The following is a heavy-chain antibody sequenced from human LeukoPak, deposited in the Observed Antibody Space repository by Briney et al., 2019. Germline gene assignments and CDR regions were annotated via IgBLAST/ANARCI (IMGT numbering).Heavy chain of an antibody. CDR1: GYSIGSGYY. J-gene: IGHJ1*01. CDR2: TYQSKTT. Sequence: TSETLSLTCAVSGYSIGSGYYWGWIRQPPGKGLEWIGTTYQSKTTSYNPSLTSRVTISVDTSKNQFSLRLSSVTAADTAVYYCARASGDDSGHFQHWGQGTLVTVSS. V-gene: IGHV4-38-2*01. CDR3: ARASGDDSGHFQH. D-gene: IGHD2-21*02.